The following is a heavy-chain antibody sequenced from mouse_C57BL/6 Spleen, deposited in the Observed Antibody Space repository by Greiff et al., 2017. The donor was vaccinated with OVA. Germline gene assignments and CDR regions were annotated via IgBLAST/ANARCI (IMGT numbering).Heavy chain of an antibody. D-gene: IGHD1-1*01. CDR3: ARRGTVVADMDY. V-gene: IGHV1-72*01. CDR2: IDTNCGGT. Sequence: VQLQQPGAELVKPGASVKLSCKASGYTFTSYWMHWVKQRPGRGLEWIGRIDTNCGGTKYNEKFKGKATLTVDKPSSTADMQLSSMTSEDSAVDYCARRGTVVADMDYWGQGTTLTVSS. CDR1: GYTFTSYW. J-gene: IGHJ2*01.